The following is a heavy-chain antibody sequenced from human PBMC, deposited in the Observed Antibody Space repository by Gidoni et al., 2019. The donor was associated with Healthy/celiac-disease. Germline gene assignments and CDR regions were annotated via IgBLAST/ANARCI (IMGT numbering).Heavy chain of an antibody. CDR1: GFTFSSYW. V-gene: IGHV3-7*01. CDR3: ARDYYDSSGYYYVQYWYFDL. J-gene: IGHJ2*01. Sequence: EVQLVESGGGLVQPGGSLRLSCAASGFTFSSYWLSWVRQAPGKGLEWVANIKKEGSEKYYVESVKGRFTISRDNAKNSLYLQMNSLRAEDTAVYYCARDYYDSSGYYYVQYWYFDLWGRGTLVTVSS. CDR2: IKKEGSEK. D-gene: IGHD3-22*01.